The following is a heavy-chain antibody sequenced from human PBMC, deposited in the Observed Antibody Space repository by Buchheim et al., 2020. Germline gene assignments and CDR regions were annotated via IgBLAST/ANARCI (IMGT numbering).Heavy chain of an antibody. Sequence: HLVESGGDLVQPGGSLRLSCAASGFGFSTSGMSWAGRAPGKGRGGLSYISSSSVEIVYADSVKGGFTISRDTGRNSLYLQMNGLEVEDTAVYFCARGWSNGRDVYWGRGT. CDR2: ISSSSVEI. D-gene: IGHD1/OR15-1a*01. V-gene: IGHV3-48*04. CDR3: ARGWSNGRDVY. CDR1: GFGFSTSG. J-gene: IGHJ4*02.